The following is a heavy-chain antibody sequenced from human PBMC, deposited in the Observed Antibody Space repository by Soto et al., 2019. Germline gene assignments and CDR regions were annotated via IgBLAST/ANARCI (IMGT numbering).Heavy chain of an antibody. CDR2: MNPNSGNT. V-gene: IGHV1-8*01. D-gene: IGHD3-16*01. CDR1: GYTFTSYD. J-gene: IGHJ4*02. CDR3: ARGSVLYRGQLEFDY. Sequence: ASVKVSCKASGYTFTSYDINWVRQATGQGLEWMGWMNPNSGNTGYAQKFQGRVTMTRNTSISTAYMELSSLRSEDTAVYYCARGSVLYRGQLEFDYSGRGTLVTVSS.